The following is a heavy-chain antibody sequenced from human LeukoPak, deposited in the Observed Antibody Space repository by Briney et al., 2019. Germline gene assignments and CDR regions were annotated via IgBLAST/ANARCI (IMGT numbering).Heavy chain of an antibody. CDR2: INPNSGNT. J-gene: IGHJ5*02. Sequence: ASVKVSCKASGYTFTSYDINWVRQATGQGLEWMGWINPNSGNTGYAQKFQGRVTMTRNTSISTAYMELSSLRSEDTAVYYCARGRGCSSTSCRRNWFDPWGQGTLVTVSS. V-gene: IGHV1-8*01. D-gene: IGHD2-2*01. CDR1: GYTFTSYD. CDR3: ARGRGCSSTSCRRNWFDP.